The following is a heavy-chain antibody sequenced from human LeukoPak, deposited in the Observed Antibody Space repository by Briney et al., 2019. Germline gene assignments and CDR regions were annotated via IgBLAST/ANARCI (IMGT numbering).Heavy chain of an antibody. CDR1: GGSISSYY. J-gene: IGHJ4*02. CDR3: ARWRKYYYDSSGYYYSDY. V-gene: IGHV4-59*01. D-gene: IGHD3-22*01. CDR2: IYYSGST. Sequence: SETLSLTCTVSGGSISSYYWSWIRQPPGKGLEWIGYIYYSGSTDYNPSLKSRVTISVDTSKNRFSLRLSSVTAADTAVYYCARWRKYYYDSSGYYYSDYWGQGTLVTVSS.